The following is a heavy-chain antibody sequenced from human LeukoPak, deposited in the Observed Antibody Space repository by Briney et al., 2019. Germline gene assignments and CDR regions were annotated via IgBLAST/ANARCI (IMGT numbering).Heavy chain of an antibody. V-gene: IGHV1-8*01. CDR3: ARAGARNSGYFDY. D-gene: IGHD4-23*01. CDR1: GYTFTSYD. J-gene: IGHJ4*02. CDR2: MNPNSGNT. Sequence: ASVKVSCKASGYTFTSYDINWVRQATGQGLEWMGWMNPNSGNTGYAQKFQGRVTMTRDTSTSTVYMELSSLRSEDTAVYYCARAGARNSGYFDYWGQGTLVTVSS.